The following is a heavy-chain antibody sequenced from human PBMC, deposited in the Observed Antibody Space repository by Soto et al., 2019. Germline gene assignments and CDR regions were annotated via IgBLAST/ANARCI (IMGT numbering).Heavy chain of an antibody. CDR3: AKGDLAAAGPNYDY. J-gene: IGHJ4*02. CDR1: GFTFSRYA. D-gene: IGHD6-13*01. Sequence: PGGSLRLSCAASGFTFSRYAMSWVRQAPGKGLEWVSAISGSGGSTYYADSVKGRFTISRDNSKNTLYLQMNSLRAEDTAVYYCAKGDLAAAGPNYDYWGQGTLVTVSS. CDR2: ISGSGGST. V-gene: IGHV3-23*01.